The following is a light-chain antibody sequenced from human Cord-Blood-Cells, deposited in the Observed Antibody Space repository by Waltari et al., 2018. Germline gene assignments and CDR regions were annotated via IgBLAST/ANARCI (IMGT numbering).Light chain of an antibody. CDR2: VAS. J-gene: IGKJ1*01. Sequence: EIVMTQSPATLSVSPGERATLSCRASQSVSSNLAWYQQTPGQAPRLLIYVASTRATGIPARFSVSGSGTEFTLTISSLQSEDFAVYYCQQYNNWPWTFGQGTKVEIK. V-gene: IGKV3-15*01. CDR3: QQYNNWPWT. CDR1: QSVSSN.